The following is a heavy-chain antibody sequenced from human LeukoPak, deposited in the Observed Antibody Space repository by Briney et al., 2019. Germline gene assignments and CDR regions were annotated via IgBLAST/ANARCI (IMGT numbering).Heavy chain of an antibody. V-gene: IGHV3-73*01. J-gene: IGHJ6*02. CDR2: IRSKANSYAT. CDR1: GFTFSGSV. D-gene: IGHD5-18*01. Sequence: PGGSLKLSCAASGFTFSGSVMHWVRQASGKGLEWVGRIRSKANSYATAYAASVKGRFTISRDDSKNTAYLQMNSPKTEDTAVYYCTLVDTAMVPYYYYGMDVWGQGTTVTVSS. CDR3: TLVDTAMVPYYYYGMDV.